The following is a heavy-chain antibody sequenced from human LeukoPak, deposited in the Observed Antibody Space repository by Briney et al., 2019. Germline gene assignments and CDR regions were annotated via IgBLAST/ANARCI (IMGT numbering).Heavy chain of an antibody. Sequence: SETLSLTCTVSGGSISSYYWSWIRQPPGKGLEWIGYIYYSGSTNYNPSLKSRVTISVDTSKNQFSLKLSSVTAADTAVYYCARHPIVGDPWGFYYLGQGTLVTVSS. D-gene: IGHD1-26*01. CDR1: GGSISSYY. CDR3: ARHPIVGDPWGFYY. J-gene: IGHJ4*02. V-gene: IGHV4-59*08. CDR2: IYYSGST.